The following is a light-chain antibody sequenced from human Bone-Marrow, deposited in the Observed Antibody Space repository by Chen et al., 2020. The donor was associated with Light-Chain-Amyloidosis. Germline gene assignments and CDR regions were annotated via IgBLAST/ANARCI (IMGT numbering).Light chain of an antibody. V-gene: IGLV2-14*01. CDR2: EVT. CDR1: SSDVGGDNH. CDR3: SSYTITNILV. J-gene: IGLJ1*01. Sequence: QSALTQPASVSGSPGQSITISCTGTSSDVGGDNHLSWYQQHPDKAPKLMIYEVTNRPSWVPDRFSGSKSDNTASLTISGLQTEDEADYFCSSYTITNILVFGSGTRFTVL.